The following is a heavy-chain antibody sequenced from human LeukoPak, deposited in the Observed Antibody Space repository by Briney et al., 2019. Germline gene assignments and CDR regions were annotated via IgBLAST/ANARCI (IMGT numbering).Heavy chain of an antibody. CDR1: GDTFATYW. V-gene: IGHV5-51*01. D-gene: IGHD2-2*01. CDR2: IYPGDSRT. J-gene: IGHJ5*02. Sequence: PGESLKISCKGSGDTFATYWIGWVRQVPGKGLEWMGVIYPGDSRTRYNPSFQGQVTISVDKSISTAYLQWSSLKASDTAMYYCACGKFTNPWSDPWGQGTLVTVSS. CDR3: ACGKFTNPWSDP.